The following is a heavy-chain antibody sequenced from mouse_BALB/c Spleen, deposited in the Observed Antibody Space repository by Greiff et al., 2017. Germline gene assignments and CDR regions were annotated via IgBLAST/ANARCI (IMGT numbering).Heavy chain of an antibody. CDR2: ISSGSSTI. Sequence: DVKLVESGGGLVQPGGSRKLSCAASGFTFSSFGMHWVRQAPEKGLEWVAYISSGSSTIYYADTVKGRFTISRDNPKNTLFLQMTSLRSEDTAMYYCAREGNYYAMDYWGQGTTVTVSS. CDR1: GFTFSSFG. J-gene: IGHJ4*01. V-gene: IGHV5-17*02. CDR3: AREGNYYAMDY. D-gene: IGHD2-1*01.